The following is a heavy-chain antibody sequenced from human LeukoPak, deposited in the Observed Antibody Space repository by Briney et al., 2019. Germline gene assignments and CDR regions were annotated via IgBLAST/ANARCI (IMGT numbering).Heavy chain of an antibody. CDR3: ARDLGGYYYGSGSYYKDNWFDP. J-gene: IGHJ5*02. D-gene: IGHD3-10*01. Sequence: GGSLRLSCAASGFTFSSYSMHWVRQAPGKGLEWVAVISYDGNNKYYADSVKGRFTISRDNSKNTMYLQMNSLRAEDTAVYYCARDLGGYYYGSGSYYKDNWFDPWGQGTLVTVSS. CDR2: ISYDGNNK. CDR1: GFTFSSYS. V-gene: IGHV3-30*04.